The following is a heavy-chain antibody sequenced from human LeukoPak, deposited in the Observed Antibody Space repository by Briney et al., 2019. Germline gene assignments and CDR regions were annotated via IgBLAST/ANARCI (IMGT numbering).Heavy chain of an antibody. CDR2: INGSGGTT. Sequence: GGSLRLSCAASGFTFSSYAMSWVRQASGKGLEWVSAINGSGGTTYYADSVKGRFTISRDNSKNTLYLQMNSLRAEETAVYYCAKSRSWEVASSYSTWGQGTLVTVSS. CDR3: AKSRSWEVASSYST. D-gene: IGHD2-15*01. V-gene: IGHV3-23*01. J-gene: IGHJ5*02. CDR1: GFTFSSYA.